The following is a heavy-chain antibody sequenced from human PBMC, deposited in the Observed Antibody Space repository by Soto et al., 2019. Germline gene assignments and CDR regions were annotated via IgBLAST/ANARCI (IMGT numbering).Heavy chain of an antibody. V-gene: IGHV3-74*01. CDR3: AAFVVVTAGEY. Sequence: EVQLVESGGGLVQPGGSLRLSCAASGFTFSSYWMHWVRQTPGKGLAWVGRITADGIGTTYADSVKGRFTISRDNAKNMVYLQMNSLRAEDTAVYYCAAFVVVTAGEYWGQGTLVTVSS. D-gene: IGHD2-21*02. J-gene: IGHJ4*02. CDR2: ITADGIGT. CDR1: GFTFSSYW.